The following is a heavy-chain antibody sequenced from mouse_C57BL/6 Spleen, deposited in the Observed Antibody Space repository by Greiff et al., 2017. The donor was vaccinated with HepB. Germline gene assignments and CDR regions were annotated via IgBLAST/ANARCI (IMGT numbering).Heavy chain of an antibody. CDR1: GYTFTSYG. Sequence: QVQLQQSGAELARPGASVKLSCTASGYTFTSYGISWVKQRTGQGLEWIGEIYPRSGNTYYNEKFKGKATLTADKSSSTAYMELRSLTSEDSAVYFCARPDSNYSYYYAMDYWGQGTSVTVSS. CDR2: IYPRSGNT. J-gene: IGHJ4*01. CDR3: ARPDSNYSYYYAMDY. V-gene: IGHV1-81*01. D-gene: IGHD2-5*01.